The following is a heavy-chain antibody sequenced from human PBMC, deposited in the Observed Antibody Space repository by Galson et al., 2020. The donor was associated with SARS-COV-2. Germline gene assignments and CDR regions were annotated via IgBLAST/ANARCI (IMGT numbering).Heavy chain of an antibody. CDR3: ARDSGNSMTP. CDR1: GFTFSSYA. V-gene: IGHV3-30*04. Sequence: SLRLSCAASGFTFSSYAMHWVRQAPGKGLGWVAVISYDGSNKYYADSVKGRFTISRDNSKNTLYLQMNSLRAEDTAVYYCARDSGNSMTPWGQGTLVTVSS. D-gene: IGHD5-12*01. J-gene: IGHJ4*02. CDR2: ISYDGSNK.